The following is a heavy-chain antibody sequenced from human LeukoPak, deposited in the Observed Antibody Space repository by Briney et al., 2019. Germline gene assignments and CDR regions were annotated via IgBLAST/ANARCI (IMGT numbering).Heavy chain of an antibody. CDR2: ISSSSYI. V-gene: IGHV3-21*01. CDR3: ARDFIGGYYNY. J-gene: IGHJ4*02. D-gene: IGHD3-22*01. Sequence: GGSLRLSCAASGFTFSSYSMNWVRQAPGKGLEWVSSISSSSYIYYADSVKGRFTISRDNAKNSLYLQMNSLRAEDTAVYYCARDFIGGYYNYWGQGTLVTVST. CDR1: GFTFSSYS.